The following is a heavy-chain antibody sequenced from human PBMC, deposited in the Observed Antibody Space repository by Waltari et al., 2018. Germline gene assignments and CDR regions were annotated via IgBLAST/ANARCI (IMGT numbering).Heavy chain of an antibody. J-gene: IGHJ4*02. CDR2: IKADGSEQ. CDR1: GFPFRVYW. V-gene: IGHV3-7*03. Sequence: EVQLVESGGTLVQRGGSLRLSCAASGFPFRVYWMTWVRQAPGKGLEWVAKIKADGSEQYYVDSVRGRFTISRDNAENSLYLQMNSLIADDTAVYYCARGSAYYVRVWDYWGQGTLVTVSS. CDR3: ARGSAYYVRVWDY. D-gene: IGHD3-16*01.